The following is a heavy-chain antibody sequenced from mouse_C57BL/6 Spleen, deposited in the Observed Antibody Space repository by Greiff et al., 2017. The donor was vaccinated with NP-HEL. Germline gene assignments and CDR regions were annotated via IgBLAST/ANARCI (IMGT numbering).Heavy chain of an antibody. D-gene: IGHD2-1*01. J-gene: IGHJ4*01. CDR3: ARSGDSYYGNYVGAMDY. CDR2: IYPRDGST. CDR1: GYTFTSYD. V-gene: IGHV1-85*01. Sequence: QVQLQQSGPELVKPGASVKLSCKASGYTFTSYDINWVKQRPGQGLEWIGWIYPRDGSTKYNEKFKGKATLTVDTSSSTAYMELHSLTSEDSAVYFCARSGDSYYGNYVGAMDYWGQGTSVTVSS.